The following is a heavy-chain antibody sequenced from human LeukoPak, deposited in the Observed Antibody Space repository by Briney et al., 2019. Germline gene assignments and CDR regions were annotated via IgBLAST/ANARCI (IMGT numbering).Heavy chain of an antibody. J-gene: IGHJ4*02. V-gene: IGHV1-2*02. Sequence: ASVKVSCKASGYTFTGYYMHWVRQAPGQGLEWMGWINPSSGGTNYAQKFQGRVTMTRDTSISTAYMELSRLRSDDTAVYYCAREGATYYYDSSGYYGFDYWGQGTLVTVSS. D-gene: IGHD3-22*01. CDR3: AREGATYYYDSSGYYGFDY. CDR1: GYTFTGYY. CDR2: INPSSGGT.